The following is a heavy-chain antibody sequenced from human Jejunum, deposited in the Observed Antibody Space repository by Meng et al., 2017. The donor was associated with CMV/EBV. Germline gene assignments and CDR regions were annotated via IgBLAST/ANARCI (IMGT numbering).Heavy chain of an antibody. CDR3: VRQDSRSWDFDH. V-gene: IGHV1-2*04. D-gene: IGHD6-6*01. Sequence: CKASGYTFIGYYIHWVRPAPGQGLEWMGWINSDSGDTNYAQKFQAWVTMTRDTSITTAYMELRRLGYDDTAVYYCVRQDSRSWDFDHWGQGTLVTVSS. J-gene: IGHJ4*02. CDR2: INSDSGDT. CDR1: GYTFIGYY.